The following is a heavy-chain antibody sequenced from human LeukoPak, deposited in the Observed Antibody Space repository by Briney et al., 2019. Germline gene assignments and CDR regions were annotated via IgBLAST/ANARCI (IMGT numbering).Heavy chain of an antibody. V-gene: IGHV3-7*01. D-gene: IGHD3-22*01. Sequence: GGSLRLSCAASGFTFSSYWMSWVRQAPGKGLEWVANIKQDGSEKYYVDSVKGRFTISRDNAKNSLYLQMNSLRAEDTAVYYCARELGYYYDSSGYYYGYNAFDIWGQGTMVTVSS. J-gene: IGHJ3*02. CDR3: ARELGYYYDSSGYYYGYNAFDI. CDR2: IKQDGSEK. CDR1: GFTFSSYW.